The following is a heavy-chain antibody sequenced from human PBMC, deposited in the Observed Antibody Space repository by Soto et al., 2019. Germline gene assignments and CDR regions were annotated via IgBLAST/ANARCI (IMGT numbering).Heavy chain of an antibody. CDR3: ARDGMTTGDT. CDR2: VFCSVSA. J-gene: IGHJ4*02. V-gene: IGHV4-4*07. D-gene: IGHD2-21*02. CDR1: GVSVRSYT. Sequence: SETLSLTCIVSGVSVRSYTWSWVRQPANKGLEWIGRVFCSVSATDSPSLKSRVTITMDTPENRISLKLEYVTAADAGVYYCARDGMTTGDTWGPGTAVTVSS.